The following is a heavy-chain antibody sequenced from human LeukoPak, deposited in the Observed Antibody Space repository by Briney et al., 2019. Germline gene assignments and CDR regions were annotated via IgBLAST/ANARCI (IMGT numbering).Heavy chain of an antibody. V-gene: IGHV4-59*08. D-gene: IGHD6-13*01. J-gene: IGHJ4*02. CDR1: GVSISSYY. Sequence: PSETLSLTCTVSGVSISSYYWNWIRQAPGKGLEWIGYIYYTGDTNFNPYLKSRVTISLDTSKNQFSLKLTSVTAADTAVYYCTRHPRIIAGNPYFDYWGQGTVVTVSS. CDR2: IYYTGDT. CDR3: TRHPRIIAGNPYFDY.